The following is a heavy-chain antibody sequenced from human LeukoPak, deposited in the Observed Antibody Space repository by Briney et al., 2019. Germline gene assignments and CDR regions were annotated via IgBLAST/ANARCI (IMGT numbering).Heavy chain of an antibody. CDR2: IYSGGST. D-gene: IGHD1-26*01. CDR3: ARDSKVGATRD. Sequence: GGSLRLSCAASGFTVSSNYMSWVRQAPGKGLEWVSVIYSGGSTYYADSVKGRFTISRDNSKNTLYLQMNSLRAEDTAVYYCARDSKVGATRDWGQGTLVTVSS. CDR1: GFTVSSNY. J-gene: IGHJ4*02. V-gene: IGHV3-66*01.